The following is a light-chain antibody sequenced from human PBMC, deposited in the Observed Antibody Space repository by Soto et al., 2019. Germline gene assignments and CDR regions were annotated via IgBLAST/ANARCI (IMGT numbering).Light chain of an antibody. Sequence: EIVLTQSPGTLSLSPGERATLSCRASQSFSSSFLAWYQQKPGQAPRLLIYGASSRATGIPDRFSGSGSGTDFTLTISRLEPEDFAVYYCQQYGSSPYTFGQVTKLEIK. CDR3: QQYGSSPYT. J-gene: IGKJ2*01. CDR2: GAS. V-gene: IGKV3-20*01. CDR1: QSFSSSF.